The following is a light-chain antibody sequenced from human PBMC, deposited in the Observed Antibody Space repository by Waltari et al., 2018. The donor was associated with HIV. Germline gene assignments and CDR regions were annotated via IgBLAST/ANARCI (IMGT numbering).Light chain of an antibody. CDR1: HSFSSSY. CDR3: QHYDSSSFT. CDR2: GAS. J-gene: IGKJ3*01. Sequence: LSPGERATLSCRASHSFSSSYLAWYQQKPGQAPRLLIYGASSRATGTPDRFSGSGSGTDFTLSISRLEPEDLAVYYCQHYDSSSFTFGPGTKVDIK. V-gene: IGKV3-20*01.